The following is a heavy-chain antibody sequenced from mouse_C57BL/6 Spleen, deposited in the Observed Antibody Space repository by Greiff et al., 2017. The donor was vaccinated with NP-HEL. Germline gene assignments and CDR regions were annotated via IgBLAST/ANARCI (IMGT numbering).Heavy chain of an antibody. J-gene: IGHJ1*03. V-gene: IGHV5-9-1*02. CDR1: GFTFSSYA. Sequence: DVMLVESGEGLVKPGGSLKLSCAASGFTFSSYAMSWVRQTPEKRLEWVAYISSGGDYIYYADTMKGRFPISRDNARNTLYLQMSRLKSEDTGTYYCTREGVLYYEYGGYFDVWGTGTTVTVSS. CDR2: ISSGGDYI. CDR3: TREGVLYYEYGGYFDV. D-gene: IGHD2-4*01.